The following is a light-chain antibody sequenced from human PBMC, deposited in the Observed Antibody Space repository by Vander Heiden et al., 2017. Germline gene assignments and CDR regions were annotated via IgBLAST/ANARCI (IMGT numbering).Light chain of an antibody. CDR2: WAS. V-gene: IGKV4-1*01. J-gene: IGKJ2*01. CDR3: QQYYSTPYT. Sequence: DIAMTQSPHPLAVSLGERATINCKSSQSVLYSSNNKNYLAWYQQKPGQPPKLLIYWASTRESGVPDRFSGSGSGTDFTLTISSLQAEDVAVYYCQQYYSTPYTFGQGTKLEIK. CDR1: QSVLYSSNNKNY.